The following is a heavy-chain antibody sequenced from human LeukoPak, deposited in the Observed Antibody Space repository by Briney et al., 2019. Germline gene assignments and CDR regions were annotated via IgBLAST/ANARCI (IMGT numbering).Heavy chain of an antibody. CDR3: AKMRESRYYFDY. Sequence: GGSLRLSCSVSGFTFRNHGMPWVRQAPGKGLEWVAVISYNGRTQYYADSVKGRFTISRDNSKNTLYLQMNSLRAEDTAVYYCAKMRESRYYFDYWGQGTLVTVSS. J-gene: IGHJ4*02. CDR2: ISYNGRTQ. V-gene: IGHV3-33*05. CDR1: GFTFRNHG. D-gene: IGHD3-10*01.